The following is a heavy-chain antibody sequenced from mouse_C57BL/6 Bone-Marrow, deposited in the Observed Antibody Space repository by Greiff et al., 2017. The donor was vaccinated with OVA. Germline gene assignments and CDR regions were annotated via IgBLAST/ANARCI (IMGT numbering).Heavy chain of an antibody. CDR3: AIYYGNYEGFAY. V-gene: IGHV1-64*01. CDR1: GYTFTSYW. Sequence: QVQLQQPGAELVKPGASVKLSCKASGYTFTSYWMHWVKQRRGQGLEWIGMIHPNSGSTNYNEKFKSKATLTVDKSSSTAYMQLSSLTSEDSAVYYCAIYYGNYEGFAYWGQGTLVTVSA. J-gene: IGHJ3*01. D-gene: IGHD2-1*01. CDR2: IHPNSGST.